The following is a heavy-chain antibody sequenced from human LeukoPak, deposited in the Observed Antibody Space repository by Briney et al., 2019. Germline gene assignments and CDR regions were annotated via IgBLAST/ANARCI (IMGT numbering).Heavy chain of an antibody. Sequence: ASVKVSCKASGYTFTDYYMHWVRQAPGQGLEWMGWINPNTGTTNYAQNFQGRVTMTRDTSINTAYLEVSSLRSDDTAVYFCAREWVDAPQSDAFDIWGQGTVVTVSS. D-gene: IGHD1-14*01. CDR3: AREWVDAPQSDAFDI. V-gene: IGHV1-2*02. CDR1: GYTFTDYY. CDR2: INPNTGTT. J-gene: IGHJ3*02.